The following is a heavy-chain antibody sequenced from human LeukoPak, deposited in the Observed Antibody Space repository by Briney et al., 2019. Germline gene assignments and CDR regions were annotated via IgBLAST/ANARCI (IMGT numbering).Heavy chain of an antibody. V-gene: IGHV3-23*01. CDR2: ISGSGGST. CDR3: AKPDYGDYGKYDAFDI. Sequence: PGGSLRLSCAASGFTFSSYAMSWVRQAPGKGLEWVSAISGSGGSTYYADSVKGRFTISRDNSKNTLYLQMNSLRAEDTAVYYCAKPDYGDYGKYDAFDIWGQGTMVTVSS. CDR1: GFTFSSYA. J-gene: IGHJ3*02. D-gene: IGHD4-17*01.